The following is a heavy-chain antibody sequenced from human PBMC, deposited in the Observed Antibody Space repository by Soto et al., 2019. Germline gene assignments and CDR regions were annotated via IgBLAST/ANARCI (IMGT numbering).Heavy chain of an antibody. D-gene: IGHD6-6*01. Sequence: QLQLQESGPGLVKPSETLSLTCTVSGGSISSGSYYWDWIRQPPGKGLEWIGGIYYSGSTYYNPSLKSRAPISVDPSNNQFSLKLSSVTAADTAVYYCARRPIAAWNWNFDLWGRGTLVTVSS. CDR3: ARRPIAAWNWNFDL. CDR2: IYYSGST. CDR1: GGSISSGSYY. V-gene: IGHV4-39*01. J-gene: IGHJ2*01.